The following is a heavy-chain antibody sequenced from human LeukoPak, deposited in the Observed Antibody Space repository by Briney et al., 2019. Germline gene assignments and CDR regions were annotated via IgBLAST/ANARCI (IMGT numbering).Heavy chain of an antibody. D-gene: IGHD5-12*01. J-gene: IGHJ4*02. CDR2: IYPGDSDT. CDR3: ARARATRSCFNY. CDR1: GYSFTSYW. V-gene: IGHV5-51*01. Sequence: GESLKISCKGSGYSFTSYWIAWVRQMLGKGLEWMGIIYPGDSDTRYSPSFQGQVTISADKSINTAYLQWSSLKASDTAMYYCARARATRSCFNYWGQGTLVTVSS.